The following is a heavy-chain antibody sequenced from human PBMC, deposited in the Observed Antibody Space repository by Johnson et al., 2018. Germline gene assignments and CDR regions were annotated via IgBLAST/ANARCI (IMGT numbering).Heavy chain of an antibody. CDR3: ARDPDHYDRSGYQGAVEM. V-gene: IGHV3-30*04. J-gene: IGHJ3*02. CDR1: GFTFSSYA. CDR2: ISYDGSNK. Sequence: VQLVESGGGVVQPGRSLRLSCAASGFTFSSYAMHWVRQAPGKGLEWVAVISYDGSNKYYADSVKGRFTISRDNSKNTLYLQMNSLRAEDTAVYYCARDPDHYDRSGYQGAVEMWGQGLMVTVSS. D-gene: IGHD3-22*01.